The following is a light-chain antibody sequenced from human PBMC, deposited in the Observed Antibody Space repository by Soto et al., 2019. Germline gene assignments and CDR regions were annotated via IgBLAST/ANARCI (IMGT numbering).Light chain of an antibody. J-gene: IGLJ1*01. CDR2: QVT. CDR1: TRDIAGYNY. V-gene: IGLV2-14*01. Sequence: LTQPASVSRSLGQSITISCTVTTRDIAGYNYISWYQQLPGKAPKLMIYQVTIRPSGISNRFSGSKSGNTASLTISGLQAEDEADYYCTSFSSSTSLYVFGTGTKVTVL. CDR3: TSFSSSTSLYV.